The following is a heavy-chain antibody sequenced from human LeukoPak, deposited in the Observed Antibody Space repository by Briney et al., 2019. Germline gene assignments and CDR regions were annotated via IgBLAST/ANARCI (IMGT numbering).Heavy chain of an antibody. Sequence: GASVKVSCKASGYTFTAYYMHWVRQAPGQGLEWMGWINLNSGGTNYAQKSQGRVTMTRDTSISAAYMDLSRLGSDDTAVYYCARVAGGDWYYFDFWGQGTLVTVSS. CDR3: ARVAGGDWYYFDF. CDR2: INLNSGGT. V-gene: IGHV1-2*02. CDR1: GYTFTAYY. D-gene: IGHD2-21*02. J-gene: IGHJ4*02.